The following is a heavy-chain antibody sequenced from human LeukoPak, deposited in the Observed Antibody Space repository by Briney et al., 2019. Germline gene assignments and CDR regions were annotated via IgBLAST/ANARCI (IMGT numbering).Heavy chain of an antibody. J-gene: IGHJ4*02. CDR2: VYHTGST. D-gene: IGHD6-13*01. V-gene: IGHV4-4*02. CDR3: ARVRGHTSSWYGGDFDF. CDR1: GDSISSNNW. Sequence: PSGTLSLTRAVSGDSISSNNWWSWVRQPPGKGLEWIGEVYHTGSTNFRPSLRSRVTISLDESKNQFSLNVNSVTAADTAVYYCARVRGHTSSWYGGDFDFWGQGTLVTVSS.